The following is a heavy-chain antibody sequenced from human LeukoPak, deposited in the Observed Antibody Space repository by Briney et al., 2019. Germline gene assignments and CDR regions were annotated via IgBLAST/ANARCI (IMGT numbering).Heavy chain of an antibody. V-gene: IGHV3-48*03. CDR2: ISSSGSTI. J-gene: IGHJ6*03. Sequence: GGSLRLSCAASGFTFSSYEMNWVRQAPGKGLEWVSYISSSGSTIYYADSVKGRFTISRDNAKNSLYLQMNSLRAEDTAVYYCARAYSSSWYPGVYYYYYMDVWGKGTTVTVSS. D-gene: IGHD6-13*01. CDR3: ARAYSSSWYPGVYYYYYMDV. CDR1: GFTFSSYE.